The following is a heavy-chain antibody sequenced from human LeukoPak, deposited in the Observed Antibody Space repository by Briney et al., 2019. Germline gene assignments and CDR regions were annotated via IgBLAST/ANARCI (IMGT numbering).Heavy chain of an antibody. CDR2: IKQDGSEK. Sequence: PGGSLRLSCAASAFTFSSYGMHWVRQAPGKGLEWVANIKQDGSEKYYVDSVKGRFTISRDNAKNSLYLQMNSLRAEDTAVYYCARGTWIVPYQNMDVWGKGTTVTISS. CDR3: ARGTWIVPYQNMDV. D-gene: IGHD2-2*01. J-gene: IGHJ6*04. V-gene: IGHV3-7*01. CDR1: AFTFSSYG.